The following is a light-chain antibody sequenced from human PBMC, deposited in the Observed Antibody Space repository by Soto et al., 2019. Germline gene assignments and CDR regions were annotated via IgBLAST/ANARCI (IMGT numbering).Light chain of an antibody. CDR1: SSNIGSNT. J-gene: IGLJ1*01. CDR2: SNN. CDR3: AAWDDSLNGYG. V-gene: IGLV1-44*01. Sequence: SVLTQPPSASGTPGQRVTISCSGSSSNIGSNTVNWYQQLPGTAPKRLIYSNNQRPSAVPDRFSSSKSGTSASLAISGLQSEDEADYYCAAWDDSLNGYGFGTGTKVTVL.